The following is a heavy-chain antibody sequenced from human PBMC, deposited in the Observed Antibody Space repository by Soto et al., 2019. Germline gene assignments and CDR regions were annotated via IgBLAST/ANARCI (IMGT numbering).Heavy chain of an antibody. D-gene: IGHD6-13*01. J-gene: IGHJ4*02. CDR1: GGAFSSYA. V-gene: IGHV1-69*13. CDR2: IIPIFGTA. CDR3: ARSHSSSWYLLPDY. Sequence: GASVKVSCKASGGAFSSYAISWVRQAPGQGLEWMGGIIPIFGTANYAQKFQGRVTITADESTSTAYMELSSLRSEDTAVYYCARSHSSSWYLLPDYWGQGTLVTVSS.